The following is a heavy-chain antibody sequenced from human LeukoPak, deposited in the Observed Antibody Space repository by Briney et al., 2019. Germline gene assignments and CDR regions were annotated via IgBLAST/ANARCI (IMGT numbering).Heavy chain of an antibody. D-gene: IGHD5-24*01. Sequence: GSLRLSCAASGFTFSSYAMSWVRQAPGKGLEWIGSMYHSGNTPLNPSLKSRVTISVDTSKNQCSLNLRSVTAADTAVYYCARALLMDYYYYGVDVWGQGTTVTVSS. J-gene: IGHJ6*02. CDR1: GFTFSSYA. CDR2: MYHSGNT. CDR3: ARALLMDYYYYGVDV. V-gene: IGHV4-38-2*01.